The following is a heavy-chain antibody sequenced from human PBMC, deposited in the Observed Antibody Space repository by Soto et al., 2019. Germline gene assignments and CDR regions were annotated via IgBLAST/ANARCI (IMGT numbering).Heavy chain of an antibody. Sequence: EVQLVESGGGLVKPGGSLRLSCEASGFTFTTYSLNWVRQVPGKGLEWVSSISSSSTYIYYSDSVRGRFTISRDNAKNSLYLQMNSLRAEHTAVYYCARDPGSRGNYYFDFWGQGTLVTVSS. CDR1: GFTFTTYS. CDR2: ISSSSTYI. CDR3: ARDPGSRGNYYFDF. D-gene: IGHD6-13*01. J-gene: IGHJ4*02. V-gene: IGHV3-21*01.